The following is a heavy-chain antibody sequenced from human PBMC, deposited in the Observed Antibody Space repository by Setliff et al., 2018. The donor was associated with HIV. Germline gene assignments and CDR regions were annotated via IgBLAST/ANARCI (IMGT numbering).Heavy chain of an antibody. D-gene: IGHD3-3*01. CDR3: AGVFLEWLLYRPDYVMDV. J-gene: IGHJ6*02. V-gene: IGHV3-21*01. Sequence: PGGSLRLSCAASGFAFSSHQMSWVRQAPGKGLEWVSSISSISTYIYYADSVKGRFTISRDNAKNSLYLQMDSLRVEDTGFYYCAGVFLEWLLYRPDYVMDVWGQGTTVTVSS. CDR2: ISSISTYI. CDR1: GFAFSSHQ.